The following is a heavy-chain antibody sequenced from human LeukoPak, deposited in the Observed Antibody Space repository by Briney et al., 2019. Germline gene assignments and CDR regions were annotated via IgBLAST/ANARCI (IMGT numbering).Heavy chain of an antibody. D-gene: IGHD6-19*01. CDR1: GGSISGSSYY. V-gene: IGHV4-31*03. CDR2: IYYSGST. CDR3: AGAQAVAGPSFDY. Sequence: SETLSLTCTVSGGSISGSSYYWGWIRQPPGKGLEWIGYIYYSGSTYYNPSLKSRVTISVDTSKNQFSLKLSSVTAADTAVYYCAGAQAVAGPSFDYWGQGTLVTVSS. J-gene: IGHJ4*02.